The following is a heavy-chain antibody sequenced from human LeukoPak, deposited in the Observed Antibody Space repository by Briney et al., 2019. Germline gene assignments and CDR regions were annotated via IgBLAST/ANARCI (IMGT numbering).Heavy chain of an antibody. CDR3: ARGPDWCFDWFFDH. J-gene: IGHJ4*02. CDR2: ISSSSSYI. V-gene: IGHV3-21*01. D-gene: IGHD4/OR15-4a*01. CDR1: GFTFSSYS. Sequence: GGSLRLSCAASGFTFSSYSMNWVRQAPGKGLEWVSSISSSSSYIYYADSVKGRFTISRDNAKNSLYLQMNSLRAEDTAVYYCARGPDWCFDWFFDHWGQGTLVTVSS.